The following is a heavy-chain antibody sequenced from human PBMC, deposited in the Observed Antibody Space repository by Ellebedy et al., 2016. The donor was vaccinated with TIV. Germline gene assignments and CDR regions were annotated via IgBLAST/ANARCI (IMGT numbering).Heavy chain of an antibody. J-gene: IGHJ3*02. CDR1: GFTVNSNY. V-gene: IGHV3-66*01. Sequence: GGSLRLSCTASGFTVNSNYMSWVRKAPGKGLEWVSVIYIGGTTYYADSVKGRFTISRDDSKTTLYLQMNSLRAEDTAVYYCARETFNDVELIVWGVFDIWGQGTMVTVSS. D-gene: IGHD1-7*01. CDR2: IYIGGTT. CDR3: ARETFNDVELIVWGVFDI.